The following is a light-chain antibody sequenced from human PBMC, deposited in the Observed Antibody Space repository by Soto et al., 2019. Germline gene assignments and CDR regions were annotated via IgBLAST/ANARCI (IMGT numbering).Light chain of an antibody. V-gene: IGLV2-11*01. Sequence: QSALTQPRSVSGSPGQSVTISCTGTSSDVGVYNYVSWYQQYPGKAPKIMIYDVSKRPSGVPDRFSGSKSDNTASLTISGLQAEDEADYYCCSYSGSYTSPLVFGTGTKVTVL. CDR1: SSDVGVYNY. CDR2: DVS. J-gene: IGLJ1*01. CDR3: CSYSGSYTSPLV.